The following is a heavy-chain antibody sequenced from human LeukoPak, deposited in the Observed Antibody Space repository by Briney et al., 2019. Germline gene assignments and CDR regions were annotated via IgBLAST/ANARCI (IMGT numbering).Heavy chain of an antibody. CDR1: GGSISSSSYY. Sequence: SETLSLTCTVSGGSISSSSYYWGWIRQPPGKGLEGIGSIYYSGSTYYNPSLKSRVTMSVDTSKNQFSLKLSSVTAADTAVYSCVSGYYYYHMDVWGKGTTVTISS. CDR3: VSGYYYYHMDV. J-gene: IGHJ6*03. CDR2: IYYSGST. D-gene: IGHD1-26*01. V-gene: IGHV4-39*01.